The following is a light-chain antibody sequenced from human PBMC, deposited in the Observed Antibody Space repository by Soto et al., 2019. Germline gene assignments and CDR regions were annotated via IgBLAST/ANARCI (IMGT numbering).Light chain of an antibody. Sequence: EIVLTQSPGTLSLSPGERATLSCRASQSVNYSYLAWYQQKPGQAPRLLIYGASSRATGIPGRFSGSGSGTDFPITISRLEPEDFAVYYCQQYGSSPLTFGGGTKVEIK. J-gene: IGKJ4*01. CDR2: GAS. CDR3: QQYGSSPLT. CDR1: QSVNYSY. V-gene: IGKV3-20*01.